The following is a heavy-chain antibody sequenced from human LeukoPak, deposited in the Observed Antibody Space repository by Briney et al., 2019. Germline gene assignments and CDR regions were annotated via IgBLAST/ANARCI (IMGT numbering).Heavy chain of an antibody. J-gene: IGHJ4*02. CDR3: AGQGFITMVRGVTRFDY. D-gene: IGHD3-10*01. CDR2: ISSSSSYI. V-gene: IGHV3-21*01. Sequence: GGSLRLSCAASGFTFSSYSMNWVRQAPGKGLEWVSSISSSSSYIYYADSVKGRFTTSRDNAKNSLYLQMNSLRAEDTAVYYCAGQGFITMVRGVTRFDYWGQGTLVTVSS. CDR1: GFTFSSYS.